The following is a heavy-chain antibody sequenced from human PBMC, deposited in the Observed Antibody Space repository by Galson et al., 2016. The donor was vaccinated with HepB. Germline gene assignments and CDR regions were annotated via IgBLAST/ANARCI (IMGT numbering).Heavy chain of an antibody. V-gene: IGHV3-21*01. J-gene: IGHJ6*02. D-gene: IGHD6-6*01. CDR3: SRDTHTYARSSVMDV. Sequence: SLRLSCAASEFTFSGDDMNWVRQAPGKGLEWVSYISSSSSHIYYADSEKGRFTISRDNARKSLYLQMNSLRVEDTAIYFCSRDTHTYARSSVMDVWGQGTSVTVSS. CDR2: ISSSSSHI. CDR1: EFTFSGDD.